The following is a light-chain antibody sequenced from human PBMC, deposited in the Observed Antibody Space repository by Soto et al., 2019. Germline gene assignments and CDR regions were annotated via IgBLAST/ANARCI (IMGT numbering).Light chain of an antibody. CDR2: GAS. J-gene: IGKJ2*01. V-gene: IGKV3-15*01. CDR3: QQYNNWPPA. CDR1: QSVSSN. Sequence: EIVMTQSPVTLSVSPGERVTLSCRASQSVSSNLAWYQQKPGQAPRLLIYGASTRATGIPARFSGSGSGTEFTLTISSLQSEDFAVYYCQQYNNWPPAFGQGTKLEIK.